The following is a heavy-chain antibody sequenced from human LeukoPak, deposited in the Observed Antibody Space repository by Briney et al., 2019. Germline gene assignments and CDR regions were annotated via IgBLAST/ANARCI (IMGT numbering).Heavy chain of an antibody. J-gene: IGHJ4*02. CDR3: AKEGASTGWTFGAY. V-gene: IGHV3-30*18. D-gene: IGHD6-19*01. CDR2: VSWDGSEK. Sequence: GGSLRLSCAASGFIFSDYGMHWLRQAPGKELEWVAFVSWDGSEKHYGDSVKGRFTISRDNSKNTLDLQMNSLRAEDTAVYYCAKEGASTGWTFGAYWGQGTLVTVSS. CDR1: GFIFSDYG.